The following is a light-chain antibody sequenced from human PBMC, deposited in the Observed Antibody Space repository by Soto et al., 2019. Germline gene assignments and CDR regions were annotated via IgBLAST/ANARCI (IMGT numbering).Light chain of an antibody. V-gene: IGLV2-14*01. CDR1: SSDVGRYNY. CDR2: GVT. J-gene: IGLJ1*01. Sequence: QSVLTQPASVSGSPGQSITISCTGTSSDVGRYNYVSWYQQYPGKAPKLIIYGVTNRPSGVSTRLSGSKSGNTASLTISGLQAEDEADYYCNSYAGTSYVFGTGTKVTVL. CDR3: NSYAGTSYV.